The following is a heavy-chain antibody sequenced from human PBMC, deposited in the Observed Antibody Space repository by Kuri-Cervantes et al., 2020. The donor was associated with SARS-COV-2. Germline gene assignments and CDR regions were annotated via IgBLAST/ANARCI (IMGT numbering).Heavy chain of an antibody. CDR2: IYPGDSDT. D-gene: IGHD3-3*01. V-gene: IGHV5-51*01. J-gene: IGHJ6*03. CDR1: GYSFTSYW. CDR3: ARQGWHYDFSSGYYTTHPRGYMDV. Sequence: GESLKISCKGSGYSFTSYWIGWVRQMPGKGLEWMGIIYPGDSDTRYSPSFQGQVTISADKSISTAYLQWSSLKASDTAMYYCARQGWHYDFSSGYYTTHPRGYMDVWGKGTTVTVSS.